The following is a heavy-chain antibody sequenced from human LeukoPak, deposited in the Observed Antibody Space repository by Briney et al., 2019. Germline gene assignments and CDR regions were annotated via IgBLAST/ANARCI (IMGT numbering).Heavy chain of an antibody. D-gene: IGHD2-15*01. CDR2: IYYSGST. CDR3: ARLGSSYSARYFDL. J-gene: IGHJ2*01. CDR1: GGPISSYY. Sequence: PSETLSLTCTVSGGPISSYYWSWIRQPPGKGLEWIGYIYYSGSTNYNPSLKSRVTISVDTSKNQFSLKLSSVTAADTAVYYCARLGSSYSARYFDLWGRGTLVTVSS. V-gene: IGHV4-59*08.